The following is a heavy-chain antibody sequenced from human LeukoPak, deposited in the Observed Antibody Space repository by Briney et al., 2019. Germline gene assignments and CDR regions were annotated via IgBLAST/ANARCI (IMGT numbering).Heavy chain of an antibody. J-gene: IGHJ4*02. V-gene: IGHV3-21*01. Sequence: LGGSLRLSCAASGFTFSSYSMIWVRQAPGKGLEWVSSISSSSNYIYYADSVKGRFTISRDNAKNSLHLQMNSLRAEDTAVYYCARDGGSISSFDYWGQGTLVTVSS. D-gene: IGHD6-13*01. CDR3: ARDGGSISSFDY. CDR1: GFTFSSYS. CDR2: ISSSSNYI.